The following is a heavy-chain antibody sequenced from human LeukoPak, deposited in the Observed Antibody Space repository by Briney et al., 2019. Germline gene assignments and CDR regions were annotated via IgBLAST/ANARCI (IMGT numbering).Heavy chain of an antibody. Sequence: ASVKVSCKASGYAFTNYDINWVRQAAGQGLEGMGWMHPNSGDTGYAQKFQGRVTMTRNSAIRTAYMELNSLTSDDTAVYFCARGPMVGADGYWGQGTLVTVSS. CDR3: ARGPMVGADGY. CDR2: MHPNSGDT. J-gene: IGHJ4*02. V-gene: IGHV1-8*02. D-gene: IGHD1-26*01. CDR1: GYAFTNYD.